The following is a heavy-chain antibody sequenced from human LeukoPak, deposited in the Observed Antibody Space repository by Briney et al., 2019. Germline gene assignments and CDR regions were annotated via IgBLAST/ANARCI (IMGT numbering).Heavy chain of an antibody. D-gene: IGHD3-10*01. CDR1: GGSISSYY. CDR2: IHYSGST. CDR3: ASISYGSGSIDY. Sequence: SETLSLTCTVSGGSISSYYWSWIRQPPGKGLEWIGYIHYSGSTKYNPSLKSRATISVDTSKNQFSLKLSSVTAADTAVYYCASISYGSGSIDYWSQGTLVTVSS. J-gene: IGHJ4*02. V-gene: IGHV4-59*01.